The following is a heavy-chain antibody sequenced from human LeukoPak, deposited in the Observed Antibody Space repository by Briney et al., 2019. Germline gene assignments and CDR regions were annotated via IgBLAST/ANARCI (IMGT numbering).Heavy chain of an antibody. V-gene: IGHV3-30*02. CDR2: IHYDGGNK. J-gene: IGHJ3*02. CDR3: ANNERDAFDI. Sequence: GGSLRLSCAASGFTFSSYGMHWVRQAPGKGLEWVAFIHYDGGNKFYADSVKGRFTISRDNSKNTLYLQMKSLRPEDTAMCYCANNERDAFDIWGQGTMVTVSS. CDR1: GFTFSSYG.